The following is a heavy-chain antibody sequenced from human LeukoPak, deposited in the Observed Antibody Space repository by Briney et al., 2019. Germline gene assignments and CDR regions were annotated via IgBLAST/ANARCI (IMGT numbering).Heavy chain of an antibody. J-gene: IGHJ4*02. D-gene: IGHD2-21*01. CDR3: ARGWWCHDY. Sequence: SETLSLACAVYGGSFSGYYWSWIRQPPGKGLEWIGEINHSGSTNYNPSLKSRVTISVDTSKNQFSLKLSSVTAADTAVYYCARGWWCHDYWGQGTLVTVSS. CDR1: GGSFSGYY. CDR2: INHSGST. V-gene: IGHV4-34*01.